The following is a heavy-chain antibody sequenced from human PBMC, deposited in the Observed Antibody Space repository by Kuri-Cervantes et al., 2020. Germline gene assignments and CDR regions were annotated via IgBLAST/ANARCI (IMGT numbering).Heavy chain of an antibody. V-gene: IGHV4-39*01. CDR2: IYYSGGT. Sequence: GSLRLSCTLSGGSISSSSYYWGWIRQPPGKGLEWIGYIYYSGGTNYNPSLKSRVTISVDTSKNQFSPKLSSVTAADTAVYYCARLGIIAAAGIYWGQGTLVTVSS. CDR1: GGSISSSSYY. J-gene: IGHJ4*02. CDR3: ARLGIIAAAGIY. D-gene: IGHD6-13*01.